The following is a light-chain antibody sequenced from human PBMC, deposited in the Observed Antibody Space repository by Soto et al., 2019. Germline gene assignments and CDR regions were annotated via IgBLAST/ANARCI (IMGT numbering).Light chain of an antibody. CDR2: DVN. Sequence: QSALTQPASMSGSPGQSIAISCTGTRCDIGAYNFVSWYQQHPGEVPKLILYDVNVRPSGVSNRFSGSKSGNTASLTISGLQPEDEADYYCTSWTTSTTMIFGGGTKLTVL. CDR1: RCDIGAYNF. J-gene: IGLJ2*01. CDR3: TSWTTSTTMI. V-gene: IGLV2-14*03.